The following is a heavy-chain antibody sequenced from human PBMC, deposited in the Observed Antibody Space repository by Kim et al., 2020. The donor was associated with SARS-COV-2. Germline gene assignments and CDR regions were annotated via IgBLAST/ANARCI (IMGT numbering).Heavy chain of an antibody. Sequence: GGSLRLSCAASGFTFSSYAMSWVRQAPGKGLEWVSAIIGSGGSTYYADSVKGRFTISRDNSKNTLYLQMNSLRAEDTAVYYCAKDVGDFGSLWFGELWYYYGMDVWGQGNTVTVSS. CDR1: GFTFSSYA. D-gene: IGHD3-10*01. CDR3: AKDVGDFGSLWFGELWYYYGMDV. CDR2: IIGSGGST. V-gene: IGHV3-23*01. J-gene: IGHJ6*02.